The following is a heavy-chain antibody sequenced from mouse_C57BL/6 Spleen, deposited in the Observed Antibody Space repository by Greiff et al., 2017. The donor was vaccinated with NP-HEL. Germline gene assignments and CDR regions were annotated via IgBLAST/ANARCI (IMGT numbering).Heavy chain of an antibody. J-gene: IGHJ4*01. V-gene: IGHV14-4*01. Sequence: EVKLLESGAELVRPGASVKLSCTASGFNIKDDYMHWVKQRPEQGLEWIGWIDPENGDTEYASKFQGKATITADTSSNTAYLQLSSLTSEDTAVYYCTNYGSSYAMDYWGQGTSVTVSS. CDR2: IDPENGDT. D-gene: IGHD1-1*01. CDR1: GFNIKDDY. CDR3: TNYGSSYAMDY.